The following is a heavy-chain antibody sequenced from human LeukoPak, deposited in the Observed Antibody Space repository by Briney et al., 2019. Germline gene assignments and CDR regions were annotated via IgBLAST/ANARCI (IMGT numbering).Heavy chain of an antibody. CDR2: IASSGLNT. J-gene: IGHJ5*01. CDR1: GFMFRDAA. V-gene: IGHV3-23*01. CDR3: AKGRGYCSGGSCYSGFDS. Sequence: PGGSLRLSCAASGFMFRDAAMTWVRQAPGKGLEWVSLIASSGLNTYYADSVRGRFTISRDNSKNTLYLQMNSLRAEDTAVYYCAKGRGYCSGGSCYSGFDSWGQGTLVTVSS. D-gene: IGHD2-15*01.